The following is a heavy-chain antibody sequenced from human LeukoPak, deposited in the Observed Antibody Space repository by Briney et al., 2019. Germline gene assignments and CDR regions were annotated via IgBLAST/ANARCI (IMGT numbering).Heavy chain of an antibody. J-gene: IGHJ1*01. Sequence: ASVKVSCKVSGYTLTELSMHWVRQAPGKGLEWMGGFDPEDGETIYAQKFQGRVTTTEDTSTDTAYMELSSLRSEDTAVYYCATGILGYCSGGSCKSEYFQHWGQGTLVTVSS. CDR3: ATGILGYCSGGSCKSEYFQH. V-gene: IGHV1-24*01. CDR2: FDPEDGET. CDR1: GYTLTELS. D-gene: IGHD2-15*01.